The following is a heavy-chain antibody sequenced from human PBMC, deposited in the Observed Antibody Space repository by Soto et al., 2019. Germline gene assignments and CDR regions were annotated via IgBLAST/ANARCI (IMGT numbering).Heavy chain of an antibody. V-gene: IGHV4-61*05. CDR1: GGSIDNSHSF. CDR2: VYHTGRT. D-gene: IGHD3-3*01. J-gene: IGHJ4*02. Sequence: SETLSLTCDVSGGSIDNSHSFWGWIRQPPGKGLEWIVYVYHTGRTSYNPSLKSRVSISMDTSKNQFSLNVDSVTAADTAVYFCGRDFAYFDSWGQGTLVTVSS. CDR3: GRDFAYFDS.